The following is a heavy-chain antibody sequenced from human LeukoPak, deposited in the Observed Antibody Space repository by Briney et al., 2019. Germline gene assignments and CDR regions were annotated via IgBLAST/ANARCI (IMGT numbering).Heavy chain of an antibody. J-gene: IGHJ5*02. V-gene: IGHV6-1*01. CDR2: SYYRSTWYN. Sequence: SQTLSLTCAISGDSVSSNSVTWNWIRQSPSRGLEWLGRSYYRSTWYNDYAVSVRGRITVNPDTSKNQFSLHLDSVTPEDTAVYYCARRLTQYDCFDPWGQGILVTVSS. CDR3: ARRLTQYDCFDP. CDR1: GDSVSSNSVT. D-gene: IGHD2-2*01.